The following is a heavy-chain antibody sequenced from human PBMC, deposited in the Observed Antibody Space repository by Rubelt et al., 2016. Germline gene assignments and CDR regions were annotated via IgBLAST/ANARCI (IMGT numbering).Heavy chain of an antibody. Sequence: QVQLVQSGAEVKKPGSSVKVSCKASGGTFSSYAISWVRQAPGQGLEWMGRIIPILGIANYAQKFQGRVTMTTDTSTSTAYMELRSLRSDDTAVYYCARDWIAASVPPDYWGQGTLVTVSS. V-gene: IGHV1-69*04. CDR2: IIPILGIA. CDR1: GGTFSSYA. CDR3: ARDWIAASVPPDY. D-gene: IGHD6-13*01. J-gene: IGHJ4*02.